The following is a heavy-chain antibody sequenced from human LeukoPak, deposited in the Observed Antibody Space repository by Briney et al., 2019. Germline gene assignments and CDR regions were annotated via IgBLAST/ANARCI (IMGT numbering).Heavy chain of an antibody. V-gene: IGHV3-23*01. Sequence: QPGGSLRLSCEASGYIFSSYAMSWVRQAPGKGLEWVSVISNSGATTDYADSVKGRFTISRDNSKNTLSLQMNSLRAEDTAVYYCAKEELYYYGSGTYYTLAPFDYWGQGTLVTVSP. CDR3: AKEELYYYGSGTYYTLAPFDY. J-gene: IGHJ4*02. CDR1: GYIFSSYA. D-gene: IGHD3-10*01. CDR2: ISNSGATT.